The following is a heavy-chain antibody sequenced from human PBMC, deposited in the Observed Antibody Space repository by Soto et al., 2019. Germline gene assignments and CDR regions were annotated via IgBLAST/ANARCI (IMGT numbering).Heavy chain of an antibody. J-gene: IGHJ6*02. V-gene: IGHV3-23*01. CDR2: ISGSGGST. CDR3: AKVRQIEQQLYYYGMDV. CDR1: GFTFGSYA. D-gene: IGHD6-13*01. Sequence: GGSLRLSCAASGFTFGSYAMSWVRQAPGKGLEWVSAISGSGGSTYYADSVKGRFTISRDNSKNTLYLQMNSLRAEDTAVYYCAKVRQIEQQLYYYGMDVWGQGTTVTVSS.